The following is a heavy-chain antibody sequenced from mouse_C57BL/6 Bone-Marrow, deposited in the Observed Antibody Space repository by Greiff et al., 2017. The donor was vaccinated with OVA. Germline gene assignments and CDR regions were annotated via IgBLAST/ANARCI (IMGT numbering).Heavy chain of an antibody. J-gene: IGHJ4*01. CDR1: GYTFTSYW. V-gene: IGHV1-55*01. CDR2: IYPGSGST. D-gene: IGHD2-1*01. CDR3: ARERGNWNAMDY. Sequence: VQLQQSGAELVKPGASVKMSCKASGYTFTSYWITWVKQRPGQGLEWIGDIYPGSGSTNYNEKFKSKATLTVDTSSSTAYMQLSSLTSEDSAVYYCARERGNWNAMDYWGQGTSVTVSS.